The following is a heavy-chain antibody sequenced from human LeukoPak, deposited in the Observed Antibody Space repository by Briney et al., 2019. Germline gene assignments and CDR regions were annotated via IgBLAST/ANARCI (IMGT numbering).Heavy chain of an antibody. CDR1: GFTFSTYV. CDR2: ISSNGDNT. J-gene: IGHJ4*02. Sequence: GALILSCPVSGFTFSTYVMHWVRQAPGKGLEYVSAISSNGDNTYYGDSVKGRFTISRDNSKNTLYLQMSSLRADDTAVYYCVRGTGYWGQGTLVTVSS. CDR3: VRGTGY. V-gene: IGHV3-64D*06.